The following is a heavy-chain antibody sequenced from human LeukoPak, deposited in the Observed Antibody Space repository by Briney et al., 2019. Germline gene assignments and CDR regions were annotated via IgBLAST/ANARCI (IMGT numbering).Heavy chain of an antibody. V-gene: IGHV4-61*02. CDR2: IYPSGYS. J-gene: IGHJ5*02. Sequence: SQTLSLTCSVSGGSINSGAGGHYWTWIRQPAGKGLEWIGRIYPSGYSNYNPSLKIRVVMSVDASKNQFSLQLNSVPAADTAVYYCARGIVVINWFDLWGQGALVTVAS. CDR3: ARGIVVINWFDL. CDR1: GGSINSGAGGHY. D-gene: IGHD3-22*01.